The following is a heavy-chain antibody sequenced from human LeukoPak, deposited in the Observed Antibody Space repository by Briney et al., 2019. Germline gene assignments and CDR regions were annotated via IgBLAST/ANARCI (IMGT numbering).Heavy chain of an antibody. CDR2: IYYSGST. CDR3: ARDGDGYGMDV. CDR1: GGSISSGDYY. D-gene: IGHD5-24*01. Sequence: SETLSLTCTVSGGSISSGDYYWSWIRQPPGKGLEWIGYIYYSGSTYYNPSLKSRVTISVDTSKNQFSLKLSSVTAADTAVYYCARDGDGYGMDVWGPGTTVTVSS. V-gene: IGHV4-30-4*01. J-gene: IGHJ6*02.